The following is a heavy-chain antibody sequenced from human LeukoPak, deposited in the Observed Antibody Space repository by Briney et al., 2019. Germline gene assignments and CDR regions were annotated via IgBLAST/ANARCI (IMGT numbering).Heavy chain of an antibody. V-gene: IGHV3-74*01. CDR3: ASESVVVSFDY. J-gene: IGHJ4*02. CDR1: GFTFSSYW. D-gene: IGHD2-15*01. Sequence: GGSLILPCAASGFTFSSYWMHWFRQAPGKGLMWVSRINSDGSSTSYADSVKGRFTISRDNAKNTLYLQMNSLRAEDTAVYYCASESVVVSFDYWGQGTLVTVSS. CDR2: INSDGSST.